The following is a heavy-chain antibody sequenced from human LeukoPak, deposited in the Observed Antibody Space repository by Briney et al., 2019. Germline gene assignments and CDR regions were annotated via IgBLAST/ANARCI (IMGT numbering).Heavy chain of an antibody. Sequence: GGSLRLSCAASGFTVSSNYMSWVRQAPGKGLEWVSVIYSGGSTYYADSVKGRFTISRENSKSTLYIQMNSLRAEDTAVYYCARAKPKNMVRGLIMRRESRYYFDYWGQGTLVTVSS. V-gene: IGHV3-53*01. D-gene: IGHD3-10*01. CDR2: IYSGGST. J-gene: IGHJ4*02. CDR3: ARAKPKNMVRGLIMRRESRYYFDY. CDR1: GFTVSSNY.